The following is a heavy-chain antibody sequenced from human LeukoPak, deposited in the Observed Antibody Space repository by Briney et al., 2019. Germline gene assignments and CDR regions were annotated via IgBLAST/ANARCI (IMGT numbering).Heavy chain of an antibody. J-gene: IGHJ5*02. D-gene: IGHD5-24*01. V-gene: IGHV1-18*01. Sequence: GASVKVSCKASGYTFTSYGISWVRQAPGQGLEWMGWISAYNGNTNYAQKLQGRVTMTTDTSTSTAYMELRSLRSDDTAVYYCARAMAVGLIHNWFDPWGQGTLVTVSS. CDR3: ARAMAVGLIHNWFDP. CDR1: GYTFTSYG. CDR2: ISAYNGNT.